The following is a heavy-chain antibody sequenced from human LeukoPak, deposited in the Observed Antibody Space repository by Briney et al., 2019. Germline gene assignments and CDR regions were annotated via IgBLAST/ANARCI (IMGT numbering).Heavy chain of an antibody. J-gene: IGHJ5*02. CDR1: GGSISSYY. CDR2: IYYSGST. V-gene: IGHV4-59*01. CDR3: ARDYYDSSGYYRFDP. D-gene: IGHD3-22*01. Sequence: SETLPLTCTVSGGSISSYYWSWIRQPPGKGLEWIGYIYYSGSTNYDPSLKSRVTISVDTSKNQFSLKLSSVTAADTAVYYCARDYYDSSGYYRFDPWGQGTLVTVSS.